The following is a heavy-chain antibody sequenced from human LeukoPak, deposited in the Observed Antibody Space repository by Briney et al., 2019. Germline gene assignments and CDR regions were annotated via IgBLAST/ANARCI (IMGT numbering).Heavy chain of an antibody. D-gene: IGHD3-16*01. CDR2: INPSATTT. J-gene: IGHJ5*02. CDR3: AKAFRIIDP. Sequence: GGSLRLSCAASGFTFSSSSMSWVRQAPGKGLEWVSTINPSATTTFYADSAKGRFTISRDNSKNTVYLQMNSLRAEDTAVYYCAKAFRIIDPWGQGTLVTVSS. CDR1: GFTFSSSS. V-gene: IGHV3-23*01.